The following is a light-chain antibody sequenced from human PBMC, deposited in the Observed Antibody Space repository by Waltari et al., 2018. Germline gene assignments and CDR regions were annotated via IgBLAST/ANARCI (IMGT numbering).Light chain of an antibody. CDR3: HKYYTNPWA. Sequence: DIVMTQSPDSLAVALAATATIKSRSSQSLFYSSTNKSYLTWWQQKRGPPPNLLIYWASTRESGVPNRVTGSGSGTDFSLTISGLQAEDVALYYCHKYYTNPWAFGQGTKVEI. J-gene: IGKJ1*01. V-gene: IGKV4-1*01. CDR2: WAS. CDR1: QSLFYSSTNKSY.